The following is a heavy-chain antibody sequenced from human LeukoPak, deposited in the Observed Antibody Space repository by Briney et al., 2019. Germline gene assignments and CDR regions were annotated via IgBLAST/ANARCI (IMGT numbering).Heavy chain of an antibody. Sequence: GGSLRLSCAASGFTVRSNYMSWVRQAPGKGLEWVAIIYSGGSTYYAGSVKGRFTISRDNSKNTLYLQMNSLRVEDTAVYYCARAYYGSGSLHYYYYYMDVWGKGTTVTISS. CDR3: ARAYYGSGSLHYYYYYMDV. CDR1: GFTVRSNY. V-gene: IGHV3-53*01. J-gene: IGHJ6*03. CDR2: IYSGGST. D-gene: IGHD3-10*01.